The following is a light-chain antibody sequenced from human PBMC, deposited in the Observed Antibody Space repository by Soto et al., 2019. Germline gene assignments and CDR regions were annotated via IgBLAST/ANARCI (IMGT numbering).Light chain of an antibody. CDR2: DVS. J-gene: IGLJ2*01. Sequence: QSALTQPASVSGSPGQSITISCTGTSSDVGGYNYVSWYQQYPGKAPKLMIYDVSNRPSGVSDRFSGSKSGNTASLTISGLQAEDEADYYCNSYTSRSTVVFGGGTQLTVL. CDR1: SSDVGGYNY. CDR3: NSYTSRSTVV. V-gene: IGLV2-14*03.